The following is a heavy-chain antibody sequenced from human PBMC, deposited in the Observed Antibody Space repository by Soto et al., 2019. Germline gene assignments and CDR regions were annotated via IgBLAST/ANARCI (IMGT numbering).Heavy chain of an antibody. J-gene: IGHJ3*02. CDR1: GYTFTSYG. CDR3: ARDDGDRAFDI. V-gene: IGHV1-3*01. D-gene: IGHD2-21*01. CDR2: INPDNGDT. Sequence: QVQFVQSGAEVKEPGASVKVSCKASGYTFTSYGLHWVRQAPGQSLEWIGWINPDNGDTKHSQKFQGRVTITRDTSASTAYMELRSLRYEDTAVYYCARDDGDRAFDIWGQGTTVTVSS.